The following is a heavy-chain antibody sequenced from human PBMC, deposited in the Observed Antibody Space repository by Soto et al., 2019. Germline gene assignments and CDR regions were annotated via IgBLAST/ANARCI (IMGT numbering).Heavy chain of an antibody. CDR1: GYTFTSYG. CDR3: ARNYGYPGPQNNWFDP. J-gene: IGHJ5*02. CDR2: ISAYNGNT. Sequence: GASVKVSCKASGYTFTSYGISWVRQAPGQGLEWMGWISAYNGNTNYAQKLQGRVTMTTDTSTSTAYMELRSLRSDDTAVYYCARNYGYPGPQNNWFDPWGQGTLVPVSS. V-gene: IGHV1-18*01. D-gene: IGHD5-18*01.